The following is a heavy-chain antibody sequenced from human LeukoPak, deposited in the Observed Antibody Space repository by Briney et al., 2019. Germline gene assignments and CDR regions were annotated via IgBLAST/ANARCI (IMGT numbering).Heavy chain of an antibody. CDR2: ISGSGGST. CDR1: GFTFSSYA. D-gene: IGHD3-22*01. V-gene: IGHV3-23*01. CDR3: AKSFYYYDSSATLYGMDV. J-gene: IGHJ6*02. Sequence: GGSLRLSCAASGFTFSSYAMSWVRQAPGKGLEWVSAISGSGGSTYYADSVKGRFTISRDNSKNTLYLQMNSLRAEDTAVYYCAKSFYYYDSSATLYGMDVWGQGTTVTVSS.